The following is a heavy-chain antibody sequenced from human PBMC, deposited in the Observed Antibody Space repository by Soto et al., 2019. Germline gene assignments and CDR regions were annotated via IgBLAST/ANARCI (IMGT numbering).Heavy chain of an antibody. V-gene: IGHV3-30*18. CDR1: GFTFSSYG. J-gene: IGHJ6*02. CDR2: ISYDGSNK. Sequence: PGGSLRLSCAASGFTFSSYGMHWVRQAPGKGLEWVAVISYDGSNKYYADSVKGRFTISRDNSKNTLYLQMNSLRAEDTAVYYCAKVFGLDYSNLVSYYYYYGMDVWGQGTTVTVSS. CDR3: AKVFGLDYSNLVSYYYYYGMDV. D-gene: IGHD4-4*01.